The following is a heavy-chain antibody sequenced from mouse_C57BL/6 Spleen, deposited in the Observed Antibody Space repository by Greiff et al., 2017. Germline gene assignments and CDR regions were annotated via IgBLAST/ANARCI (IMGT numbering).Heavy chain of an antibody. J-gene: IGHJ2*01. D-gene: IGHD2-4*01. Sequence: EVHLVESGPGLVKPSQSLSLTCSVTGYSITSGYYWKWIRQFPGNKLEWMSYISYDGSNHYNPSLKNRISITRDTSKNQVFLKLNSVTTEDTATYYCAKIYDYDDPYYFDYWGQGTTLTVSS. CDR1: GYSITSGYY. CDR2: ISYDGSN. CDR3: AKIYDYDDPYYFDY. V-gene: IGHV3-6*01.